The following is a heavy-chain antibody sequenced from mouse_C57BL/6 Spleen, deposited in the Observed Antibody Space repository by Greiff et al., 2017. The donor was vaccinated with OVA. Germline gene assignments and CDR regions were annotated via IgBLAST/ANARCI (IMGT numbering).Heavy chain of an antibody. CDR3: ARITTVVEFYAMDY. V-gene: IGHV5-16*01. CDR2: INYDGSST. D-gene: IGHD1-1*01. Sequence: EVQLVESEGGLVQPGSSMKLSCTASGFTFSDYYMAWVRQVPEKGLEWVANINYDGSSTYYLDSLKSRFIISRDNAKNILYLQMSSLKSEDTATYYCARITTVVEFYAMDYWGQGTSVTVSS. J-gene: IGHJ4*01. CDR1: GFTFSDYY.